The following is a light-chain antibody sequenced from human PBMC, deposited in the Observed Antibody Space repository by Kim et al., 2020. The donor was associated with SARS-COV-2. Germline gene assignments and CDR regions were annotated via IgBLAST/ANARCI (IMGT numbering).Light chain of an antibody. J-gene: IGLJ1*01. CDR1: SSNIEASYE. CDR2: GNS. CDR3: QSYDSSLSGSYV. Sequence: VTSSCTASSSNIEASYEVHWYQQLPGTAPKLLIYGNSNRPAGVPDRFSGSKSGTSASLAITGLQAEDEADYYCQSYDSSLSGSYVFGTGTKVTVL. V-gene: IGLV1-40*01.